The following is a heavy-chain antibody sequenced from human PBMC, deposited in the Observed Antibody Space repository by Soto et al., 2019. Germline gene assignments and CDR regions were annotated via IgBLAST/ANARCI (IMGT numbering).Heavy chain of an antibody. Sequence: QVRLVQSGAEVKKPGASVSVSCKASGYNFATHDINWVRQASGQGLEWMGWINPDSGNTGPAQKFQGRVTMTRDTSTTTAYMDLSYLRSEETAVYYCVRGRRFCGGGYFLDHWGQGTLVTVSS. J-gene: IGHJ4*02. CDR1: GYNFATHD. V-gene: IGHV1-8*02. D-gene: IGHD2-21*01. CDR2: INPDSGNT. CDR3: VRGRRFCGGGYFLDH.